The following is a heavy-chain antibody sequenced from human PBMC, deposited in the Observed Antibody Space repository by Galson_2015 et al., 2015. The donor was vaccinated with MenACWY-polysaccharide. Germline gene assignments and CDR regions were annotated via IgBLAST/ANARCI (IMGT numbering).Heavy chain of an antibody. Sequence: CAASGFTVSSNYMSWVRQAPGKGLEWVSVIYSGGSTDYADSVKGRFFISRDNSKNTLYLQMNRLRAEDTAVYYCARKFTYGLDWGQGTLVTVSS. J-gene: IGHJ4*02. CDR1: GFTVSSNY. D-gene: IGHD3-10*01. CDR2: IYSGGST. V-gene: IGHV3-53*01. CDR3: ARKFTYGLD.